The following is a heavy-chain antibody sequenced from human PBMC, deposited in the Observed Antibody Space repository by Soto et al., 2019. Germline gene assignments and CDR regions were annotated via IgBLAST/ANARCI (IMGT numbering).Heavy chain of an antibody. D-gene: IGHD1-26*01. CDR2: IIPMFGTP. CDR1: GDAFTNYI. Sequence: QVQLVQSGAEVKKPGSSVKVSCKASGDAFTNYIFDWVRQDPGQGLEWMGGIIPMFGTPKYAQTFQDRVTISADVSTGTAYLELTSLRFDDTAVYYCARGRDQPPVGLYFDSWGEGTRVTVSS. J-gene: IGHJ4*02. CDR3: ARGRDQPPVGLYFDS. V-gene: IGHV1-69*01.